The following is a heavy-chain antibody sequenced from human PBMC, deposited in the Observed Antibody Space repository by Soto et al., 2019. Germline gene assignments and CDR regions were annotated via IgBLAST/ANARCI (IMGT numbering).Heavy chain of an antibody. Sequence: GASVKVSCKASGYTFTGYYMHWVRQAPGQGLEWMGWINPNSGDTNYAQKLQGRVTMTTDTSMSTAYMELSRLRSDDTAVYYCARAVVVTEHAFDIWGQGTMVTVSS. D-gene: IGHD2-21*02. CDR2: INPNSGDT. CDR3: ARAVVVTEHAFDI. J-gene: IGHJ3*02. CDR1: GYTFTGYY. V-gene: IGHV1-2*02.